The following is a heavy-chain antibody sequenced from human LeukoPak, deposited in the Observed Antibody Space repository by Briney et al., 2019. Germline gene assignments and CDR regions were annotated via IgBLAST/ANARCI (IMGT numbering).Heavy chain of an antibody. CDR3: ARVVGYSGYGGYYYYYMDV. D-gene: IGHD5-12*01. Sequence: KPSETLSLTCTVSGGSISSCYWSWIRQPAGKGLEWIGRIYTSGSTNYNPSLKSRVTMSVDTSKNQFSLKLSSVTAADTAVYYCARVVGYSGYGGYYYYYMDVWGKGTTVTVSS. CDR1: GGSISSCY. V-gene: IGHV4-4*07. J-gene: IGHJ6*03. CDR2: IYTSGST.